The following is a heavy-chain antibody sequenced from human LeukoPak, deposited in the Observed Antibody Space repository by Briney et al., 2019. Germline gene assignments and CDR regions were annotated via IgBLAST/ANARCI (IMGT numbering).Heavy chain of an antibody. V-gene: IGHV3-23*01. J-gene: IGHJ4*02. CDR3: ARDRAAFDS. CDR1: GFTFSSFP. CDR2: ITGRGGNT. D-gene: IGHD6-25*01. Sequence: GGSLRLSCAASGFTFSSFPMSWVRQAPGKGLQWVSGITGRGGNTYYADSVEDRFTISRDNSKNTLSLQMDSLRAEDTAIYYCARDRAAFDSWGQGTLVTVSS.